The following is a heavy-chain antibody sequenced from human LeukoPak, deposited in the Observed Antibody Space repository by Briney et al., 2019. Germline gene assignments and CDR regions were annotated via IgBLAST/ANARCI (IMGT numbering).Heavy chain of an antibody. CDR3: ATMQWLEGVDWFDP. CDR2: LRYDESNK. J-gene: IGHJ5*02. V-gene: IGHV3-30*02. CDR1: GFIFSNYG. D-gene: IGHD6-19*01. Sequence: PGGSLRLSCAASGFIFSNYGMRWVRQAPGKGLEWVAFLRYDESNKFYADSVKGRFTISRDNSKNTLFLQMNSLRAEDTAVYYCATMQWLEGVDWFDPWGQGTLVTVSS.